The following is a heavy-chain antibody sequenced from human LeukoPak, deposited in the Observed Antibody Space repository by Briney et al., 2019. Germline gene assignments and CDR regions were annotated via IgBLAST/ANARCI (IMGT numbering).Heavy chain of an antibody. CDR2: ISGSGGST. J-gene: IGHJ6*04. D-gene: IGHD3-10*01. CDR1: GFTFSSYA. CDR3: AKAHRGYYYYGMDV. Sequence: PGGSLRLSCAASGFTFSSYAMSWVRQAPGKGLEWVSAISGSGGSTYYADSVKGRFTISRDNSKNTLYLQMNSLRAEDTAVYYCAKAHRGYYYYGMDVWGKGTTVTVSS. V-gene: IGHV3-23*01.